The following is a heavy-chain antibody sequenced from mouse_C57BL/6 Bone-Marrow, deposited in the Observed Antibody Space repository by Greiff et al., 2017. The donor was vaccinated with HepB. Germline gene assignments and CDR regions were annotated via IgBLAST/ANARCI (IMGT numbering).Heavy chain of an antibody. Sequence: VKLMESGAELVRPGPSVKVSCKASGYAFTNYLIEWVKQRPGQGLEWIGVINPGSGGTNYNEKFKGKATLTADKSSSTAYMQLSSLTSEDSAVYFCARSGYYGSKWFAYWGQGTLVTVSA. J-gene: IGHJ3*01. CDR2: INPGSGGT. V-gene: IGHV1-54*01. CDR1: GYAFTNYL. CDR3: ARSGYYGSKWFAY. D-gene: IGHD1-1*01.